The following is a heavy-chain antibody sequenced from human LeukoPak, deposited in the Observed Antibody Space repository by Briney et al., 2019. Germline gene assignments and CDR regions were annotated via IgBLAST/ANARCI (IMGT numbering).Heavy chain of an antibody. V-gene: IGHV1-2*02. Sequence: ASVKVSCKASGYTFTGYYMHWVRQAPGQGLERMGWINPNSGGTNYAQKFQGRVTMTRDTSISTAYTELSRLRSDDTAVYYCARGEDPCSSTSCYDYYYYGMDVWGQGTTVTVSS. CDR1: GYTFTGYY. CDR3: ARGEDPCSSTSCYDYYYYGMDV. D-gene: IGHD2-2*01. CDR2: INPNSGGT. J-gene: IGHJ6*02.